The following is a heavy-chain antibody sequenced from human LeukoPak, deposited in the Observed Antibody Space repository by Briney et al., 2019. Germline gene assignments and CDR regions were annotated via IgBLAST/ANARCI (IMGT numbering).Heavy chain of an antibody. D-gene: IGHD5-18*01. V-gene: IGHV3-30*02. Sequence: GGSLTLSCAASQFTFSSYGMHWVRQAPGKGLEWVAFIRYNGDNKYYGDSVKGRFTISRDNSKNTLYLQMNSLRVEDTALYYCTKDRYNGPEYLGQGTRVTVSS. CDR3: TKDRYNGPEY. J-gene: IGHJ4*02. CDR2: IRYNGDNK. CDR1: QFTFSSYG.